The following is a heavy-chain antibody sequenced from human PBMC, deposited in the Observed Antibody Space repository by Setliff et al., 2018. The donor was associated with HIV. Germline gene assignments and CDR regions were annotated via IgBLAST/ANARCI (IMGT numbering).Heavy chain of an antibody. CDR2: IRNDGSDK. D-gene: IGHD6-13*01. CDR3: AKNLYSSRWSPLDY. CDR1: GFTFTSFW. V-gene: IGHV3-30*02. Sequence: PGGSLRLSCAASGFTFTSFWMSWVRQAPGKGLEWVAYIRNDGSDKYAAVSLRGRFTISRDNSKNTLYLQMNSLRTEDTAVYFCAKNLYSSRWSPLDYWGQGTLVTVSS. J-gene: IGHJ4*02.